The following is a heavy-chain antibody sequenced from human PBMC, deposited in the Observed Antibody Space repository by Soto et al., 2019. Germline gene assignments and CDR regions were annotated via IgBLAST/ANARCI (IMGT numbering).Heavy chain of an antibody. CDR1: GFTFSSYW. J-gene: IGHJ6*02. Sequence: EVQLVESGGGLVQPGGSLRLSCAASGFTFSSYWMHWVRQAPGKGLVWVSRINSDGSSTSYADSVKGRFTISRDNAKNTLYRQMNSLRAEDTAVYYCARDFPTRDSSGWYGEAPVDYGMDVWGQGTTVTVSS. V-gene: IGHV3-74*01. D-gene: IGHD6-19*01. CDR3: ARDFPTRDSSGWYGEAPVDYGMDV. CDR2: INSDGSST.